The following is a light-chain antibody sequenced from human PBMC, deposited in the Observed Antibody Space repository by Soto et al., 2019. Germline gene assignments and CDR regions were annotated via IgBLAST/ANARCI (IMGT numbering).Light chain of an antibody. J-gene: IGLJ3*02. V-gene: IGLV1-40*01. CDR1: SFNIGAGYN. CDR3: QSYDSSLSGWV. Sequence: QSVLTQPPSVSGAPGQRVTISCTGSSFNIGAGYNVHWYQQLPGTAPKLLIYGNSNRPSGVPDRFSGSKSGTSASLAITGLQAEDEADYYCQSYDSSLSGWVFGGGTKLTVI. CDR2: GNS.